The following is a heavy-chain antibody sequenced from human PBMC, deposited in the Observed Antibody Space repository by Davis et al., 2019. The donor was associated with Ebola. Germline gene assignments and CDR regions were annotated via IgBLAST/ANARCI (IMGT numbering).Heavy chain of an antibody. D-gene: IGHD5-12*01. CDR2: IKQRGSEK. J-gene: IGHJ4*02. CDR3: AKSGWGAYGYGAKSD. V-gene: IGHV3-7*01. Sequence: GESLKISCVASGFTFSDYWMSWVRQAPGKGLEWVANIKQRGSEKYYADSVKGRFTISRDNAKTSLYLQMSSLRVEDTAVYFCAKSGWGAYGYGAKSDWGQGTLVTVSS. CDR1: GFTFSDYW.